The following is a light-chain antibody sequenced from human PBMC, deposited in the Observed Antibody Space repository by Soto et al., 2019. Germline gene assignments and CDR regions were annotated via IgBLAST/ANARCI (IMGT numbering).Light chain of an antibody. J-gene: IGKJ2*01. V-gene: IGKV1-5*01. CDR3: QQYSAYPYT. Sequence: DIQMTQFPSTLSASVGDRVTITCRASQSIRSWLAWYQQKPGKAPKLLIYDGSSLQSGVPSGFSGSGSGTEFTLTINSLQPDDFTTYYCQQYSAYPYTFGQGTKVXTK. CDR1: QSIRSW. CDR2: DGS.